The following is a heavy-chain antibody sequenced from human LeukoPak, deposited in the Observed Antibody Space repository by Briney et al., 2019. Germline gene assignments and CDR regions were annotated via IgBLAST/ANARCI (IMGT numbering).Heavy chain of an antibody. J-gene: IGHJ5*02. D-gene: IGHD6-19*01. V-gene: IGHV4-61*02. CDR1: GGSTSSGSYY. Sequence: SQTLSLTCTASGGSTSSGSYYWSWLRQPAGKGLEWIGRIYTSGHTNYNASLKSRVTISIDTSKNQFSLKLSSVTAADTAVYYCARANKDRRVAGLDWFDPWGQGTLVTVSS. CDR3: ARANKDRRVAGLDWFDP. CDR2: IYTSGHT.